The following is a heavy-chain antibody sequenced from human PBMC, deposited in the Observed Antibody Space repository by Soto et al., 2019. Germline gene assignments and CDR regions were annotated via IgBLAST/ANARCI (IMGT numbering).Heavy chain of an antibody. V-gene: IGHV3-53*01. Sequence: QPGGSLRLSCAASGFTVSSNYMSWVRHAPGKGLEWVSVIYSGGSTYYADSVKGRFTISRDNSKNTLYLQMNSLRAEDTAVYYCARGYSYGYGKSYGMDVWGQGTTVTVSS. J-gene: IGHJ6*02. CDR3: ARGYSYGYGKSYGMDV. D-gene: IGHD5-18*01. CDR2: IYSGGST. CDR1: GFTVSSNY.